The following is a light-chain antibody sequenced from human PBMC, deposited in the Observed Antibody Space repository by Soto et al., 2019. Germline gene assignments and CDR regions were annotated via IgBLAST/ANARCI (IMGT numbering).Light chain of an antibody. V-gene: IGLV4-69*01. CDR2: LNSDGSH. J-gene: IGLJ2*01. Sequence: QPVLTQSPSASASLGASVKLTCTLSSGHSSYAIAWHQQQPEKGPRYLMKLNSDGSHSKGDGTPDRFSGSSSGAERYLTISSLQSEDEADYYCQTWVTGTYVVFGGGTKLTVL. CDR1: SGHSSYA. CDR3: QTWVTGTYVV.